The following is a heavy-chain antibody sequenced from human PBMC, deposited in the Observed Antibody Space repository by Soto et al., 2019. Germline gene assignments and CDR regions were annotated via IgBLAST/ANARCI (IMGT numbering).Heavy chain of an antibody. CDR1: GFTFSTYG. CDR3: AKRVAYSSSSAYFDY. V-gene: IGHV3-23*01. D-gene: IGHD6-6*01. Sequence: GGSLRLSCAASGFTFSTYGMSWVRQAPGKGLEWVSSINDSGDTYYGDSVKGRFTISRDNSRNTLYLQMNSLSAEDTAVYYCAKRVAYSSSSAYFDYRAQGTLVTVSS. CDR2: INDSGDT. J-gene: IGHJ4*02.